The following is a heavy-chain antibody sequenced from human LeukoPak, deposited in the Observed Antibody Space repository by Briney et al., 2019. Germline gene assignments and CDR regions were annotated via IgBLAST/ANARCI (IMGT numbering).Heavy chain of an antibody. CDR2: IYHSGST. Sequence: ASATLSLTCAVSGYSISSGYYWGWIRQPPGKGLEWIGSIYHSGSTYYNPSLKSRVTISVDTSKNQFSLKLSSVTAADTAVYYCARDLIGAMVRGVISSGWFDPWGQGTLVIVSS. CDR1: GYSISSGYY. J-gene: IGHJ5*02. CDR3: ARDLIGAMVRGVISSGWFDP. V-gene: IGHV4-38-2*02. D-gene: IGHD3-10*01.